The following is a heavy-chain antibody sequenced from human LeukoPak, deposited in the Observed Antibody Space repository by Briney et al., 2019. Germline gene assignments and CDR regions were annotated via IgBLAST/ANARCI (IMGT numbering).Heavy chain of an antibody. J-gene: IGHJ4*02. D-gene: IGHD6-13*01. CDR3: ARGGGSSSWYHY. CDR1: GFTFSWYW. CDR2: IKQDGSEK. V-gene: IGHV3-7*04. Sequence: GGSLRLSCAASGFTFSWYWMSWVRQAPGKGLEWVANIKQDGSEKYYVDSVKGRFTISRDNAKNSLYLQVNSLRAEDTAVYYCARGGGSSSWYHYWGQGTLVTVSS.